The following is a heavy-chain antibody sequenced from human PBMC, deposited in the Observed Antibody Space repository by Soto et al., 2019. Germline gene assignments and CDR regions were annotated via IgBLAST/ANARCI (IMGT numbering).Heavy chain of an antibody. V-gene: IGHV1-69*02. D-gene: IGHD4-17*01. CDR3: ARALTTRVGDAFDI. CDR1: GGTFNSYT. J-gene: IGHJ3*02. CDR2: IIPILGIA. Sequence: SVKVSCKASGGTFNSYTISWVRQDPGQGLEWMGRIIPILGIANYAQKFQGRVTITADKSTSTAYMELSSLRSEDTAVYYCARALTTRVGDAFDIWGQGTMVTVSS.